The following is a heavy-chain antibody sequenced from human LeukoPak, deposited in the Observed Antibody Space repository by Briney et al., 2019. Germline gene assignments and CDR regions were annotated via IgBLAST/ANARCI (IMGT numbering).Heavy chain of an antibody. CDR2: INHSGGT. D-gene: IGHD6-13*01. CDR1: GGPFSGYY. CDR3: ARGAYDVWQQLSHWGYYYYYGMDV. J-gene: IGHJ6*02. V-gene: IGHV4-34*01. Sequence: SETLSLTCAVYGGPFSGYYWSWIRQPPGKGLEWIGEINHSGGTNYNPSLKSRVTISVDTSKNQFSLKLSSVTAADTAVYYCARGAYDVWQQLSHWGYYYYYGMDVWGQGTTVTVSS.